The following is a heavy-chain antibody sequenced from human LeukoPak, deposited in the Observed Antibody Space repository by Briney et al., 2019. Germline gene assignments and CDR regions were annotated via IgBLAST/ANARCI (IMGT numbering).Heavy chain of an antibody. CDR1: GGSISSYY. Sequence: PSETLSLTCTVSGGSISSYYWSWIRQPPGKGLEWIGYIYYSGSTNYNPSLRSRVTISVDTSKNQFSLKLSSVTAADTAVYYCAGGRNYYYYGMDVWGQGTTVTVSS. D-gene: IGHD1-14*01. CDR2: IYYSGST. CDR3: AGGRNYYYYGMDV. J-gene: IGHJ6*02. V-gene: IGHV4-59*01.